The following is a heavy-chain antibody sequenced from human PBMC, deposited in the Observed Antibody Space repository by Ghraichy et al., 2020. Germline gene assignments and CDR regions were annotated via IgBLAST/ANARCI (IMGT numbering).Heavy chain of an antibody. D-gene: IGHD5-12*01. Sequence: ASVKVSCKVSGYTLTELSMHWVRQAPGKGLEWMGGFDPEDGETIYAQKFQGRVTMTEDTSTDTAYMELSSLRSEDTAVYYCATVRRGIVATIWLPDYWGQGTLVTVSS. CDR1: GYTLTELS. CDR3: ATVRRGIVATIWLPDY. V-gene: IGHV1-24*01. CDR2: FDPEDGET. J-gene: IGHJ4*02.